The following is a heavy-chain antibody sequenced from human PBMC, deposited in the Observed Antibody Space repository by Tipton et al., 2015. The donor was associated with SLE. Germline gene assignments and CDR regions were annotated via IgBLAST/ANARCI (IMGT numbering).Heavy chain of an antibody. D-gene: IGHD3-10*01. Sequence: QVQLVQSGAEVKKPGASVKVSCKASGYTFTNYDINWVRQATGQGLEWMGWMNPNSGNTGYAQKFQGRVTITRDTSIRTAFMELSSLRSDDTAVYYCARPLRRGAFDIWGQGTMVTVSS. CDR3: ARPLRRGAFDI. V-gene: IGHV1-8*03. J-gene: IGHJ3*02. CDR1: GYTFTNYD. CDR2: MNPNSGNT.